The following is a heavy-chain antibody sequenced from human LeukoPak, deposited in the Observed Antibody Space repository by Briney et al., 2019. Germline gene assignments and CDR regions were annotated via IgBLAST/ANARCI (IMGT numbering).Heavy chain of an antibody. J-gene: IGHJ6*03. CDR2: ISWNSGSI. CDR1: GFTFDDYA. CDR3: AKDGVTRAHYYYYMDV. D-gene: IGHD2-21*02. V-gene: IGHV3-9*01. Sequence: PGRSLRLSCAASGFTFDDYAMHWVRQAPGKGLEWVSGISWNSGSIGYADSVKGRFTISRDNAKNSLYMQMNSLRAEDTALYYCAKDGVTRAHYYYYMDVWGKGTTVTVSS.